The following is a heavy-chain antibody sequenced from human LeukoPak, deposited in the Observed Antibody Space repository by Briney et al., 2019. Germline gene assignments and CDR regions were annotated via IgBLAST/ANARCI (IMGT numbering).Heavy chain of an antibody. D-gene: IGHD3-10*01. Sequence: GGSLRLSCAAAAFKFSNHWMHWVRQAPGEGLMWVSRINSDGSTISYADSVKGRFTISRDNSKNTLDLQMNSLRTEDTAIYYCARAVAGGYDYWGQGTLVTVSS. V-gene: IGHV3-74*01. CDR3: ARAVAGGYDY. J-gene: IGHJ4*02. CDR1: AFKFSNHW. CDR2: INSDGSTI.